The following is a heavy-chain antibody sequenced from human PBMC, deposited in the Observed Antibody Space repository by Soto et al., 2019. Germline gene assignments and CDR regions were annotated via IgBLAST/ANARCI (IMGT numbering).Heavy chain of an antibody. V-gene: IGHV3-21*01. CDR1: GFTFSLYT. D-gene: IGHD2-15*01. CDR3: ARGLRNIVVVVAATLSPSDY. J-gene: IGHJ4*02. Sequence: EVQLVESGGGLVRPGGSLRLSCTASGFTFSLYTMSWVRQAPGKGLEWVSSISTNSGYIYYADSVKGRFTISRDNAKNSLFLQMDSLRGEDTAVYYCARGLRNIVVVVAATLSPSDYWVQGALVTVSS. CDR2: ISTNSGYI.